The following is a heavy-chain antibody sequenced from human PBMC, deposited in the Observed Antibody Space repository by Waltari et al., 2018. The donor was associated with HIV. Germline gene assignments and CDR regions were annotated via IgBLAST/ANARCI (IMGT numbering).Heavy chain of an antibody. CDR1: GFRLSSYS. V-gene: IGHV3-48*02. CDR2: MGTTPTAR. CDR3: ARGLSYFDGKPLPWYLDL. J-gene: IGHJ2*01. D-gene: IGHD3-9*01. Sequence: SGGGSIQPGGSLRLSCVASGFRLSSYSVHGLRQTPGKPLEWVSYMGTTPTARYYEDSVRDRFTVFADKTKQSVYLQISNLQDEDSAVYYCARGLSYFDGKPLPWYLDLWGRGSRVTVAS.